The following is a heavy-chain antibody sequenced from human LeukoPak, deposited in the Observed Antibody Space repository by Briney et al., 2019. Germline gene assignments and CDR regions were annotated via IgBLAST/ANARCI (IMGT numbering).Heavy chain of an antibody. Sequence: GGSLRLSCTASGFTFSSYTMTWVRQAPGKGLKWVSTITTGDGNTYYADSVKGRSTVSRDDSKNTLYLQMNSLRTEDTAVYYCAKDGGLWVSAHWGDSWGRGTLVTVSS. J-gene: IGHJ4*02. CDR2: ITTGDGNT. V-gene: IGHV3-23*01. CDR3: AKDGGLWVSAHWGDS. D-gene: IGHD7-27*01. CDR1: GFTFSSYT.